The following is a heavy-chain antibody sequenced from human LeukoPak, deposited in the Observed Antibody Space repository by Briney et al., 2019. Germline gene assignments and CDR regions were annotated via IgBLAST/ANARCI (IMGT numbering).Heavy chain of an antibody. CDR3: ASLFGWDRDGYNSIY. D-gene: IGHD5-24*01. Sequence: PGGSLRLSCAASGFTFSSYGMHWVRQAPGKGLEWVAVISYDGSNKYYADSVKGRFTISRDNSKNTLYLQMNSLRAEDTAVYYCASLFGWDRDGYNSIYWGQGTLVTVSS. CDR1: GFTFSSYG. CDR2: ISYDGSNK. J-gene: IGHJ4*02. V-gene: IGHV3-30*03.